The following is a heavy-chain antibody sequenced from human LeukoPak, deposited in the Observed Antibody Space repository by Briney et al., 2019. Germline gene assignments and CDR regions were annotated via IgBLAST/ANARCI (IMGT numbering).Heavy chain of an antibody. J-gene: IGHJ3*02. Sequence: SETLSLTCTVAGGSISSYYWSWIRQPAGKGLEWIGRIYTSGSTNYSPSLKSRVTMSVDTSKNQFSLKLSSVTAADTAVYYCARDIEQQLIDNAYDIWGQGTMVTVSS. V-gene: IGHV4-4*07. CDR2: IYTSGST. CDR1: GGSISSYY. D-gene: IGHD6-13*01. CDR3: ARDIEQQLIDNAYDI.